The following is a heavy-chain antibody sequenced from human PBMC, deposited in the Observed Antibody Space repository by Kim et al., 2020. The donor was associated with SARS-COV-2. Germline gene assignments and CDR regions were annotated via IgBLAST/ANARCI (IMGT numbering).Heavy chain of an antibody. J-gene: IGHJ6*02. Sequence: GGSLRLSCAASGFTFSTYSMHWVRQAPGKGLEWVALISYDGSNKYYADSVKGRFTISRDNSKNTLYLQMNSLRAEDTTVYYCARGPSLWLGEYEGMDVWGQGTTVTVSS. CDR1: GFTFSTYS. CDR3: ARGPSLWLGEYEGMDV. V-gene: IGHV3-30*04. CDR2: ISYDGSNK. D-gene: IGHD3-10*01.